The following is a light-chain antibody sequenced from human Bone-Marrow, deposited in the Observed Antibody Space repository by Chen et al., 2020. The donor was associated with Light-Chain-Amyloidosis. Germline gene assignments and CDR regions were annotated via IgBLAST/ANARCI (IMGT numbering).Light chain of an antibody. CDR1: NIGSTS. J-gene: IGLJ3*02. CDR2: DDS. V-gene: IGLV3-21*02. CDR3: QVWDRSSDRPV. Sequence: SSVLTQPSSVSVAPGQTATTPCGGNNIGSTSVPWYQQTPGQAPLLVVYDDSDRPSGIPERLSGSNSGHTATLTISRVEAGDEADYYCQVWDRSSDRPVFGGGTKLTVL.